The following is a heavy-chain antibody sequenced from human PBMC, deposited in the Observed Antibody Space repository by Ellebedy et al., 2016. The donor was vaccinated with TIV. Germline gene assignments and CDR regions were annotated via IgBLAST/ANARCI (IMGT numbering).Heavy chain of an antibody. CDR2: INHDGSEN. D-gene: IGHD2-2*01. V-gene: IGHV3-7*03. Sequence: GESLKISCGASGFSFTSHWMSWARQAPGKGLEWVTSINHDGSENNYVDSVKGRFTISRDNAKNSLYLQMSNLRAEDTAVFYCARAGGRHSTGSGFYWGQGTLVTVSS. J-gene: IGHJ4*02. CDR3: ARAGGRHSTGSGFY. CDR1: GFSFTSHW.